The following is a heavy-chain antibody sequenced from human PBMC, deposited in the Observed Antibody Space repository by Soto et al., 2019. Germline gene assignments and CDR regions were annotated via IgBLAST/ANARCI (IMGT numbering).Heavy chain of an antibody. CDR1: GYTFTSYG. J-gene: IGHJ6*03. CDR3: ARAFLGYCSGGSCYRYYYYMDV. CDR2: INAGNGNT. Sequence: ASVKVSCKTSGYTFTSYGISWVRQAPGQGLEWMGWINAGNGNTKYSQKFQGRVTITRDTSASTAYMELSSLRSEDTAVYYCARAFLGYCSGGSCYRYYYYMDVWGKGTTVTVSS. D-gene: IGHD2-15*01. V-gene: IGHV1-3*01.